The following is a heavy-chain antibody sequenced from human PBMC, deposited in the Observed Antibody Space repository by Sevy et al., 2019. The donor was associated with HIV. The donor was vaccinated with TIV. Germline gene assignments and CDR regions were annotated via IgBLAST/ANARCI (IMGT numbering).Heavy chain of an antibody. Sequence: GGSLRLSCVASGFPFRKYGMHWVRQAPGKGLEWVAIIWSDGAYQYHGNSVKGRFTISRDNSKNTLYLQMNNVRVEDTAVYYCARGGYYYDNAAYYAFDSWGQGTLVTVSS. V-gene: IGHV3-33*08. CDR1: GFPFRKYG. D-gene: IGHD3-22*01. J-gene: IGHJ4*02. CDR3: ARGGYYYDNAAYYAFDS. CDR2: IWSDGAYQ.